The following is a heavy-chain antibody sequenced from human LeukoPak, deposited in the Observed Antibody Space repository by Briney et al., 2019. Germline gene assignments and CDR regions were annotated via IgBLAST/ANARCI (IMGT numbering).Heavy chain of an antibody. CDR1: GGSFSGYY. CDR2: INHSGST. V-gene: IGHV4-34*01. CDR3: ARAGITIFGVVTYGSDWFDP. D-gene: IGHD3-3*01. Sequence: PSETLSLTCAVYGGSFSGYYWSWIRQPPGKGLEWIGEINHSGSTNYNPSLKSRVTMSVDTSKNQFSLKLSSVTAADTAVYYCARAGITIFGVVTYGSDWFDPWGQGTLVTVSS. J-gene: IGHJ5*02.